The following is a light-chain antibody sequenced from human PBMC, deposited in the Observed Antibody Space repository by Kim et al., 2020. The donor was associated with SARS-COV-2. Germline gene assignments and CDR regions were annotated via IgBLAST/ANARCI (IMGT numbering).Light chain of an antibody. V-gene: IGLV3-21*04. CDR2: YDS. CDR1: NIGSKS. J-gene: IGLJ2*01. CDR3: QVWDSSSDHVV. Sequence: APGKTARITCGGNNIGSKSVHWYQQQPGQAPVLVIYYDSDRPSGIPERCSGSNSGDTATLTISRVEAGDEADYYCQVWDSSSDHVVFGGGTQLTVL.